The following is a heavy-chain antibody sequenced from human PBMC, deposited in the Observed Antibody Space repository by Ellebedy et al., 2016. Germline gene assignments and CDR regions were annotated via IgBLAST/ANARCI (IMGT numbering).Heavy chain of an antibody. J-gene: IGHJ2*01. CDR3: ARTTIALGWYFDL. V-gene: IGHV4-34*01. Sequence: SETLSLTXAVYIESFSGFYWRWIRQPPGKGLEWIGEINLSGSTNYNPSLKSRLSISVDTSKNQFSLKLSSVTAADTDVYYCARTTIALGWYFDLWGRGTLVTVSS. D-gene: IGHD5-24*01. CDR2: INLSGST. CDR1: IESFSGFY.